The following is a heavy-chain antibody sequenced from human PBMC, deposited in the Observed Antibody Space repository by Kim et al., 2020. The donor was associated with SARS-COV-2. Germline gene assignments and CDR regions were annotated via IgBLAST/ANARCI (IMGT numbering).Heavy chain of an antibody. J-gene: IGHJ4*02. D-gene: IGHD6-19*01. CDR3: AKDLSVAGSTNFDF. Sequence: GGSLRLSCVASGFTFASYAMGWVRQAPGKGLEWVSTISSGGVSTYYADSVKGRFSISRDNSKNTLSLQIDSLRAEDTAVYYCAKDLSVAGSTNFDFWGQG. V-gene: IGHV3-23*01. CDR1: GFTFASYA. CDR2: ISSGGVST.